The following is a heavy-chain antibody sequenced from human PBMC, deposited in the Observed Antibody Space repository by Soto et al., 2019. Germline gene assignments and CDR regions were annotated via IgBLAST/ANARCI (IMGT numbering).Heavy chain of an antibody. V-gene: IGHV4-38-2*02. Sequence: SETLSLTCAVSGYSISSGYYWGWIRQPPGKGLEWIGSIYHSGSTYYNPSLKSRVTISVDTPKNQFSLKLSSVTAADTAVYYCARDSKAVAGTELIDFWGQGTLVTVSS. CDR3: ARDSKAVAGTELIDF. J-gene: IGHJ4*02. CDR1: GYSISSGYY. CDR2: IYHSGST. D-gene: IGHD6-19*01.